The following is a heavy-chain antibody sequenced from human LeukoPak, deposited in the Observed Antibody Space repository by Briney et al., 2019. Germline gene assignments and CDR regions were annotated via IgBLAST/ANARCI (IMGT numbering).Heavy chain of an antibody. CDR1: GGSISSSSYY. J-gene: IGHJ5*02. CDR3: ARDREVRGIDP. Sequence: SETLSLTCTVSGGSISSSSYYWGWIRQPPGKGLEWIGSIYHGGSTYYNPSLKSRVTISVDTSKNQFSLKLSSVTAADTAVYYCARDREVRGIDPWGQGTLVTVSS. D-gene: IGHD3-10*01. CDR2: IYHGGST. V-gene: IGHV4-39*07.